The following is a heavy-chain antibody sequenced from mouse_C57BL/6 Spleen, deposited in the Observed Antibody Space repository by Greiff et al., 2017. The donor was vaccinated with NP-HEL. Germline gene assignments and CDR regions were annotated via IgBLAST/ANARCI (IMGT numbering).Heavy chain of an antibody. D-gene: IGHD2-5*01. V-gene: IGHV1-55*01. CDR3: ARRTYYSNSYFDV. J-gene: IGHJ1*03. Sequence: QVQLQQPGAELVKPGASVKMSCKASGYTFTSYWITWVKQRPGQGLAWIGDIYPGSGSTNYNEKFKSKATLTVDTSSSTAYMQLSSLTSEDSAVYYCARRTYYSNSYFDVWGTGTTVTVSS. CDR1: GYTFTSYW. CDR2: IYPGSGST.